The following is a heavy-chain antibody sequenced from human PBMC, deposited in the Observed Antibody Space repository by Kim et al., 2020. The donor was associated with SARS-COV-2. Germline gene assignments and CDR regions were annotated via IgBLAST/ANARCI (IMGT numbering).Heavy chain of an antibody. Sequence: ASVKVSCKASGYTFTSYAMHWVRQAPGQRLEWMGWINAGNGNTKYSQKFQGRVTITRDTSASTAYMELSSLRSEDTAVYYCARGAFRYYGSGRSPYYYGMDVWGQGTTVTVSS. D-gene: IGHD3-10*01. V-gene: IGHV1-3*01. CDR1: GYTFTSYA. CDR2: INAGNGNT. J-gene: IGHJ6*02. CDR3: ARGAFRYYGSGRSPYYYGMDV.